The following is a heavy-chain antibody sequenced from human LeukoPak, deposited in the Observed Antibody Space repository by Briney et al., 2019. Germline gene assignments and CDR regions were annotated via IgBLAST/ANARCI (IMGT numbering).Heavy chain of an antibody. Sequence: SETLSLTCAVYGGSISGYYWSWIRQPPGKGLEWIGEINHSGSTNYNPSLKSRVTISVDTSKNQFSLKLSSVSAADTAVYYCARGRTGYDFWSGYSNHFDYWGQGTLVTVSS. CDR1: GGSISGYY. J-gene: IGHJ4*02. CDR3: ARGRTGYDFWSGYSNHFDY. D-gene: IGHD3-3*01. CDR2: INHSGST. V-gene: IGHV4-34*01.